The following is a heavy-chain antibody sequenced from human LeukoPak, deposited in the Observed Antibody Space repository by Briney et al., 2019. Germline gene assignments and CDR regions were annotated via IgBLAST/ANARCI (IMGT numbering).Heavy chain of an antibody. CDR1: GFTFSSYS. CDR3: ARVEDDYFDY. Sequence: PGGSLRLSCAASGFTFSSYSMNWVRQAPGKGLEWVSSISSSSSYIYYADSVKGRFIISRDNAKNSLYLQMNSLRAEDTAVYYCARVEDDYFDYWGQGTLVTVSS. V-gene: IGHV3-21*01. J-gene: IGHJ4*02. CDR2: ISSSSSYI. D-gene: IGHD3-3*01.